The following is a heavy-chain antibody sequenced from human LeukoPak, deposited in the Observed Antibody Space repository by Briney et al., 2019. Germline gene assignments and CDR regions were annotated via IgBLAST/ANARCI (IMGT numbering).Heavy chain of an antibody. Sequence: GGSLRLSCAASGFTFSSYSMNWVRQAPGKGLEWVSSISSSSSYIYYADSVKGRFTISRDNAKNSLYLQMNSLRAEDTAVYYCARERRDCSSTSCSSVYFDYWGQGTLVTVSS. CDR2: ISSSSSYI. J-gene: IGHJ4*02. D-gene: IGHD2-2*01. V-gene: IGHV3-21*01. CDR1: GFTFSSYS. CDR3: ARERRDCSSTSCSSVYFDY.